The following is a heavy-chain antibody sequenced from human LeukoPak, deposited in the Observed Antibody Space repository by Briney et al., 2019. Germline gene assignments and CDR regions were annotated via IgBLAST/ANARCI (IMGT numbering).Heavy chain of an antibody. Sequence: GGSLRLSCSVSGLTFSSYSMTWVRQAPGKGLEWVSRISGSGSSIYYADSVKGRFTISRDNSKNTLHLQMNSLRAEDTAVYYCAKRLTAAGFDYWGQGTLVTVSS. CDR1: GLTFSSYS. D-gene: IGHD6-13*01. CDR3: AKRLTAAGFDY. J-gene: IGHJ4*02. CDR2: ISGSGSSI. V-gene: IGHV3-23*01.